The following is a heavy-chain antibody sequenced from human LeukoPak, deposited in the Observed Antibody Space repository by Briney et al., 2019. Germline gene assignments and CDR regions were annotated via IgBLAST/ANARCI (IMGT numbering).Heavy chain of an antibody. CDR1: GFTFSSYA. V-gene: IGHV3-23*01. CDR2: ISGSGAYT. D-gene: IGHD3-10*01. J-gene: IGHJ1*01. Sequence: PGGCLRLSCAASGFTFSSYAMSWVRQAPGKGLEWVSTISGSGAYTYYADSVKGRFTISRDNSKNTLYLQMNSLRAEDTAVYYCAKYFASGSYYKLPHWGQGTLVTVSS. CDR3: AKYFASGSYYKLPH.